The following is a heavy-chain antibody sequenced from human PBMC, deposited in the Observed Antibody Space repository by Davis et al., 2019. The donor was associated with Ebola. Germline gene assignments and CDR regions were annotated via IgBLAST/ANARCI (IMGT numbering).Heavy chain of an antibody. J-gene: IGHJ4*02. CDR3: TRGDRGGSGER. CDR1: GFTFSTSF. Sequence: PGGSLRLSCAASGFTFSTSFMGWVRQSPERGLECLASIKGDGSDKYYVDSVKGRFTISRDNTKNSVYLQMSSLRGDDTAIYYCTRGDRGGSGERWGQGTLVTVSS. CDR2: IKGDGSDK. V-gene: IGHV3-7*01. D-gene: IGHD3-10*01.